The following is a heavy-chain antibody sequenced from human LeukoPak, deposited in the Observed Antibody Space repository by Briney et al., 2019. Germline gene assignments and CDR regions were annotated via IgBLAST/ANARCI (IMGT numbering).Heavy chain of an antibody. J-gene: IGHJ4*02. D-gene: IGHD5-12*01. CDR3: AKSNGYGLIDY. V-gene: IGHV4-39*01. CDR1: GASISSSNYY. CDR2: IYSSGNT. Sequence: PSETLSLTCAVSGASISSSNYYWGWVRQSPGKGLEWIGNIYSSGNTYYNASLKIRVTMYIDTSKNQFSLKLSSVTAADTAMYYCAKSNGYGLIDYWGQGTLVTVSS.